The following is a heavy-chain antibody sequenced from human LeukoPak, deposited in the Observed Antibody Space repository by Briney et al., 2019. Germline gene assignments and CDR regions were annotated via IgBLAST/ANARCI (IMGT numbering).Heavy chain of an antibody. J-gene: IGHJ4*02. CDR3: AAEEIVIVPTATNSYFDT. CDR1: GGSISSSSYY. V-gene: IGHV4-39*07. D-gene: IGHD2-2*01. CDR2: IYNSGST. Sequence: PSETLSLTCTVSGGSISSSSYYWGWIRQPPGKGLEWIGYIYNSGSTHFNPSLKSRVTMSDDTSENQFSLRLSSVTAADTAVYYCAAEEIVIVPTATNSYFDTWGQGILVTVSS.